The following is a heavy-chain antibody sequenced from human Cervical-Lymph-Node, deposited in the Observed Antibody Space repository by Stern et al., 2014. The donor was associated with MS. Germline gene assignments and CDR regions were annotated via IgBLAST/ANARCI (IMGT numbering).Heavy chain of an antibody. CDR2: INHSGST. CDR1: GGSFSGYY. V-gene: IGHV4-34*01. D-gene: IGHD4-23*01. CDR3: ARGSTTVVTPGYWYFDL. Sequence: QVQLQQWGAGLLKPSETLSLTCAAYGGSFSGYYWSWIRQPPGKGLEWIGEINHSGSTNYNPSLKSRVTISVDTSKNQFSLKLSSVTAADTAVYYCARGSTTVVTPGYWYFDLWGRGTLVTVSS. J-gene: IGHJ2*01.